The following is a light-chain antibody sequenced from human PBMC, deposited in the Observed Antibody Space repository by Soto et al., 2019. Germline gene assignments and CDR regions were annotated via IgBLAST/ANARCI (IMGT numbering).Light chain of an antibody. CDR2: ASS. Sequence: VMTQSPGNVSVSPGEGVTLFCRASQNVASNLAWYQVKPGQAPRLLIYASSTRATGIPATFSGSGSGTEFSLTISRLQSEDSELYFCQQYYHWGLSFGGGTKVEI. J-gene: IGKJ4*01. CDR3: QQYYHWGLS. CDR1: QNVASN. V-gene: IGKV3D-15*01.